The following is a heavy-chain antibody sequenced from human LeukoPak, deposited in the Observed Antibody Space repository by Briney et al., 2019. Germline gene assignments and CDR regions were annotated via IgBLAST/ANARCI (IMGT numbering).Heavy chain of an antibody. Sequence: SETLSLTCTVSGGSISSGGYYWSWIRQHPGKGLEWIGYIYYSGSTYYNPSLKSRVTISVDTSKNQFSLKLSSVTAADTAVYYCASVSADAFVIWGQGTMVTVSS. D-gene: IGHD3-10*01. CDR1: GGSISSGGYY. J-gene: IGHJ3*02. CDR2: IYYSGST. V-gene: IGHV4-31*03. CDR3: ASVSADAFVI.